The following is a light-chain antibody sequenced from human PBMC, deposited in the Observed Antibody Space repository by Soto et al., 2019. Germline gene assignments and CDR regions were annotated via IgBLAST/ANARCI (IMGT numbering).Light chain of an antibody. CDR1: QGINKF. CDR3: QQYYSLPLT. J-gene: IGKJ4*01. Sequence: DIQMTQSPSSLSASVGDRVTITCQATQGINKFVNWYQQRPGKAPKLLIYEASNLETGVPSRFSGSGSVIDFTFTISSLQAEDVATYYCQQYYSLPLTFGGGTKVEIK. V-gene: IGKV1-33*01. CDR2: EAS.